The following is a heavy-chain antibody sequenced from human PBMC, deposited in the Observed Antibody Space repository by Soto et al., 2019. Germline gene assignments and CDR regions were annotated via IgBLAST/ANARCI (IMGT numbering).Heavy chain of an antibody. CDR3: AGEYSNSPEAFDC. D-gene: IGHD6-13*01. J-gene: IGHJ4*02. Sequence: SETLSLTCTVSGDSVNNDNYYWSWIRQPPGKGLEWIGYIYYTGSTNYNPSLESRVTISLDSSRNQFSLKLDSVTAADTAVFYCAGEYSNSPEAFDCWGQGTLVTVS. V-gene: IGHV4-61*01. CDR2: IYYTGST. CDR1: GDSVNNDNYY.